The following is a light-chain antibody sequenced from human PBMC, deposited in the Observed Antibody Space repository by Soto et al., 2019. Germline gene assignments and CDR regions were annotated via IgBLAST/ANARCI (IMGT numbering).Light chain of an antibody. J-gene: IGKJ5*01. CDR2: KAS. CDR1: QHINKF. Sequence: DIQMTQSPSSLSASVGDRVTITCQASQHINKFLNWYQQKPGKAPKLLIYKASTLKSGVPSRFSGSGSGTEFTLTISSLQSEDFEIYYCQQYNNWPITFGQGTRLEIK. V-gene: IGKV1-5*03. CDR3: QQYNNWPIT.